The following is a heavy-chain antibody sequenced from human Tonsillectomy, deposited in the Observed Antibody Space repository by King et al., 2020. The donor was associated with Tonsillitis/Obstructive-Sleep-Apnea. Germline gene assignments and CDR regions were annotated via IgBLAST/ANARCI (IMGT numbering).Heavy chain of an antibody. CDR1: GFTFRSYS. Sequence: VQLVESGGGLVKPGGSLRPSCAASGFTFRSYSMNWVRQAPGKGLEWVSSISSSSSYIYYADSLKGRFTISRDNAKNSLYLQMNSLRAEDTAVYYCARDVLGSSGCDSWGQGTLVTVSS. V-gene: IGHV3-21*01. D-gene: IGHD6-19*01. J-gene: IGHJ5*01. CDR2: ISSSSSYI. CDR3: ARDVLGSSGCDS.